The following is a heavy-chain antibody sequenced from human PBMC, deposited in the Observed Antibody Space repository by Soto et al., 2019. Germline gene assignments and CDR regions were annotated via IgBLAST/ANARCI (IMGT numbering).Heavy chain of an antibody. J-gene: IGHJ4*02. V-gene: IGHV2-5*02. CDR3: ADTRKSNTGYSFNC. Sequence: SGPTLVNPTQTLTLTCTFSGFSLSTSGVGVGWIRQPPGKALEWLAVIYWDDDQRYSPSLKSRLTITKDPSKNQAVLALTNIEPMESALFYGADTRKSNTGYSFNCWGQGPWVTVPS. D-gene: IGHD2-21*01. CDR2: IYWDDDQ. CDR1: GFSLSTSGVG.